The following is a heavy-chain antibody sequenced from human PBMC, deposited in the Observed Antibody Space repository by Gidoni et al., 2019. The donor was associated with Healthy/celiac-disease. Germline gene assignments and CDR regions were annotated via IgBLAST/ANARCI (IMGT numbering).Heavy chain of an antibody. CDR2: IYYSGST. Sequence: QVQLQESGPGLVKPSQTLSLTCTVSGGSISSGGYYWSWIRQHPGKGLEWIGYIYYSGSTYYNPSLKGRVTTSVDTSKNQFSLKLSSVTAADTAVYYCAREKDQSRLGRLRRYFDYWGQGTLVTVSS. J-gene: IGHJ4*02. D-gene: IGHD1-1*01. CDR3: AREKDQSRLGRLRRYFDY. V-gene: IGHV4-31*03. CDR1: GGSISSGGYY.